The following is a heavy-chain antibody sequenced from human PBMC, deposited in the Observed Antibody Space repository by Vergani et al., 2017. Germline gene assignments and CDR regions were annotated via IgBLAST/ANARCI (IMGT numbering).Heavy chain of an antibody. CDR2: INPNSGGT. D-gene: IGHD2-2*01. CDR3: ARVSCSSTSCYLGPFDY. Sequence: QVQLVQSGAEVKKPGASVKVSCKASGYTFTVYYMHWVRQAPGQGLEWMGWINPNSGGTNYAQKFQGRVTMTRDTSISTAYMELSRLRSDDTAVYYCARVSCSSTSCYLGPFDYWGQGTLVTVSS. CDR1: GYTFTVYY. J-gene: IGHJ4*02. V-gene: IGHV1-2*02.